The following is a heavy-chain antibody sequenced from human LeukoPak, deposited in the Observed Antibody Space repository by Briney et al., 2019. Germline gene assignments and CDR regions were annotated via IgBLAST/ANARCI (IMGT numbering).Heavy chain of an antibody. D-gene: IGHD4-17*01. Sequence: PGGSLRLSCAASGFTFSSYGMHWVRQAPGKGLERVAVISYDGSNKYYADSVKGRFTISRDNSKNTLYLQMNSLRAEDTAVYYCAKDLDGDSTYYYGMDVWGQGTTVTVSS. CDR2: ISYDGSNK. CDR3: AKDLDGDSTYYYGMDV. V-gene: IGHV3-30*18. J-gene: IGHJ6*02. CDR1: GFTFSSYG.